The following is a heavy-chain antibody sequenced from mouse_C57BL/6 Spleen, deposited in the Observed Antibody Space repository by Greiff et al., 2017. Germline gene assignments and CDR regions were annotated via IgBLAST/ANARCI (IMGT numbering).Heavy chain of an antibody. D-gene: IGHD2-3*01. CDR2: IYPGSGNT. CDR3: ARERGLLRGDAMDY. V-gene: IGHV1-66*01. CDR1: GYSFTSYY. J-gene: IGHJ4*01. Sequence: QVQLKESGPELVKPGASVKISCKASGYSFTSYYIHWVKQRPGQGLEWIGWIYPGSGNTKYNEKFKGKATLTADTSSSTAYMQLSSLTSEDSAVYYCARERGLLRGDAMDYWGQGTSVTVSS.